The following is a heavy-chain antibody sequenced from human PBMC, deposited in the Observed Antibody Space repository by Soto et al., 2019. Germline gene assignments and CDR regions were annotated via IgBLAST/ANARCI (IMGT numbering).Heavy chain of an antibody. D-gene: IGHD3-22*01. Sequence: EVRLLESGGGLAQPGGSLRLSCTTSGFTFDNFAMSWVRQAPGRGLEWVSAISGGGGGTYYADSVEGRFIISRDNSKNTVYLQVNGLRTEDTAFYYCAKDVHYDSSGGLDYWGQGTLVTVSS. CDR3: AKDVHYDSSGGLDY. J-gene: IGHJ4*02. V-gene: IGHV3-23*01. CDR1: GFTFDNFA. CDR2: ISGGGGGT.